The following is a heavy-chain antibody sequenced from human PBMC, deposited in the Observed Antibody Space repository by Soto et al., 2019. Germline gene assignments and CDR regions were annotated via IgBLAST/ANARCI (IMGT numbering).Heavy chain of an antibody. J-gene: IGHJ6*02. CDR3: ERARDTAMVTGHYYYYYGMDV. Sequence: ASVKVSCKASGYTFTSYDINWVRQATGQGLEWMGWMNPNSGNTGYAQKFKGRVTMTRNTSISTAYMELSSMRSEDTAVYYCERARDTAMVTGHYYYYYGMDVWGQGTKLSVS. CDR2: MNPNSGNT. D-gene: IGHD5-18*01. CDR1: GYTFTSYD. V-gene: IGHV1-8*01.